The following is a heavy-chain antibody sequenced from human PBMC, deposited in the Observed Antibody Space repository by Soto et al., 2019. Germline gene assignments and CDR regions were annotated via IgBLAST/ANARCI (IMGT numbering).Heavy chain of an antibody. V-gene: IGHV1-3*01. Sequence: QVQLVQSGAEVKKPGASVKVSCKTSGYSFMTYALHWVRQAPGQRPEWIGWINPGNGNTEYSQKFQDRVTITRDTSARTVYMELTNLTSEDTAVYFCARVRMLWYGELSHWGQGTLVTVSA. J-gene: IGHJ4*02. D-gene: IGHD3-10*01. CDR2: INPGNGNT. CDR3: ARVRMLWYGELSH. CDR1: GYSFMTYA.